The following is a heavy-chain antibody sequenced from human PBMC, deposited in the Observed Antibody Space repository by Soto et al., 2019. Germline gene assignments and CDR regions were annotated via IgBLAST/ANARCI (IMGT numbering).Heavy chain of an antibody. Sequence: VQLVESGGGLVQPGESLRLSCTASGLTFSTSWLTWVRQAPGEGLEWVSNIHPAGNVQHYADSVKERFTISRDNAKNSVLLQMSGPRVEGPGVCYCGKGSTPYAFDMWAQGTMVTVSS. CDR1: GLTFSTSW. V-gene: IGHV3-7*01. J-gene: IGHJ3*02. D-gene: IGHD1-26*01. CDR3: GKGSTPYAFDM. CDR2: IHPAGNVQ.